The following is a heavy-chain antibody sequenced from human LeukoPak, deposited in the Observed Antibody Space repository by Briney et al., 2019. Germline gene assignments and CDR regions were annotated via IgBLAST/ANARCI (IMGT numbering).Heavy chain of an antibody. J-gene: IGHJ5*02. CDR2: FYTGGSS. Sequence: PSETLSLTCTVSGGSIISGSYYWSWIRQPAGKGPEWIGRFYTGGSSDYNPSLKSRVTISLDTSKNQFSLKVNSVTAADTAVYYCARDRHVGWFDPWGQGTLVTVSS. V-gene: IGHV4-61*02. D-gene: IGHD1-26*01. CDR1: GGSIISGSYY. CDR3: ARDRHVGWFDP.